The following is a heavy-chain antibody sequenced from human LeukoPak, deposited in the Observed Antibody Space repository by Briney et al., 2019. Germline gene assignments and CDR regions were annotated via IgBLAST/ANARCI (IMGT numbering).Heavy chain of an antibody. V-gene: IGHV1-2*02. J-gene: IGHJ4*02. CDR3: ARAIERGRRFDY. D-gene: IGHD5-24*01. Sequence: ASVKVSCKASGYTFTGYYMHWVRQAPGQGLEWMGWINPNSGGTNYAQKFQGRVAMTRDTSTSTVDMELSSLISDDTAIYYCARAIERGRRFDYWGQGTLVTVSS. CDR1: GYTFTGYY. CDR2: INPNSGGT.